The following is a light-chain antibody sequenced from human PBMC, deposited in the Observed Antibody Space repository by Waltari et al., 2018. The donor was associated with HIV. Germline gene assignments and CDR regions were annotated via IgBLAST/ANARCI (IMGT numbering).Light chain of an antibody. Sequence: QSALTQPHSASGSPGPSVTISCTGTSSDVGSYTYVSWYQQYPGKAPNLIIYEVSKRPSGVPDRFSGSKSGNTASRTVSGLQAEDEADYYCSSYAGDNNLLFGGGTKLTVL. CDR3: SSYAGDNNLL. V-gene: IGLV2-8*01. J-gene: IGLJ3*02. CDR1: SSDVGSYTY. CDR2: EVS.